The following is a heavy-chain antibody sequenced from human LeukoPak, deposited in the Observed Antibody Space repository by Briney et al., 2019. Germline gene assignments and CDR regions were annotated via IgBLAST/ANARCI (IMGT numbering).Heavy chain of an antibody. CDR3: VRELPPVVQYYFDH. D-gene: IGHD1-7*01. Sequence: PGGSLRLSCAASGFTFTTYAMSWVRQAPGKGPEWVSTVSGGGGSIYYGDSVKGRFTISRDNSRNTLYLQMNSLRAEDTAVYYCVRELPPVVQYYFDHWGPGTLVTVSS. V-gene: IGHV3-23*01. J-gene: IGHJ4*02. CDR2: VSGGGGSI. CDR1: GFTFTTYA.